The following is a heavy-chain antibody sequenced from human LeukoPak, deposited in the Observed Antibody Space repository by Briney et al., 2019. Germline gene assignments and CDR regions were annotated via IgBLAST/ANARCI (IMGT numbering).Heavy chain of an antibody. CDR2: ISGSGGST. V-gene: IGHV3-23*01. CDR3: AKDNGGVEMATPDY. D-gene: IGHD5-24*01. J-gene: IGHJ4*02. Sequence: GGSLRLSCAASGFTFSSYAMSWVRQAPGKGLEWVSAISGSGGSTYYADSVKGRFTISRDNSKNTLYLQMNSLRAEDTAVYYCAKDNGGVEMATPDYWGQGTLVTVSS. CDR1: GFTFSSYA.